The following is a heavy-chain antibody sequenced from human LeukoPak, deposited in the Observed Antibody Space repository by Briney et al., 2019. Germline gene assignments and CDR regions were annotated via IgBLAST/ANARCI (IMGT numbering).Heavy chain of an antibody. CDR1: GFPFSSYA. CDR2: ISGSGDST. D-gene: IGHD6-6*01. J-gene: IGHJ4*02. V-gene: IGHV3-23*01. CDR3: ARIDSSSSSINY. Sequence: QPGGSLRLSCAASGFPFSSYAMSWVRQAPGKGLEWVSSISGSGDSTFYADSVKGRFTISRDNSKNTLFVQMNSLRVEDTAVYYRARIDSSSSSINYWGQGTLVTVSS.